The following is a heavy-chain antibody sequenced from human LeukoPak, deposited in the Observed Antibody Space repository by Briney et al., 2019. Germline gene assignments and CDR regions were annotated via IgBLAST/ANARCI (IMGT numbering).Heavy chain of an antibody. V-gene: IGHV1-2*06. J-gene: IGHJ4*02. CDR3: ARNDFWSGYQLDY. CDR2: INPNSGGT. D-gene: IGHD3-3*01. CDR1: GYSFTGYY. Sequence: ASVKVSCKASGYSFTGYYMHWVRQAPGQGLEWMGRINPNSGGTNYAQKFQGRVTMTRDTSISTAYMELSRLRSDDTAVYYCARNDFWSGYQLDYWVQGTLVTVSS.